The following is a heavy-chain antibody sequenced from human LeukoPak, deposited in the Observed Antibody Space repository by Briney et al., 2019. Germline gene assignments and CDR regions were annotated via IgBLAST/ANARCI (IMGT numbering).Heavy chain of an antibody. V-gene: IGHV1-8*01. D-gene: IGHD3-10*01. CDR2: MSPNSRNR. J-gene: IGHJ4*02. CDR1: GYTFTCYD. CDR3: ARGHMVRGVSDD. Sequence: ASVKVSCKASGYTFTCYDINWVRQATGQGLEWMGWMSPNSRNRGYAQKFQGRITMTSDTSISTAYMELSSLTSDDTAVYYCARGHMVRGVSDDWGQGTLVTVSS.